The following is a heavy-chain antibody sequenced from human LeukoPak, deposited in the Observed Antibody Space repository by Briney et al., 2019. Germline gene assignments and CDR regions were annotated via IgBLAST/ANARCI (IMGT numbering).Heavy chain of an antibody. CDR2: INHSGST. J-gene: IGHJ5*02. CDR3: ARGRAAAGTGRMGNWFDP. V-gene: IGHV4-34*01. Sequence: PSETLSLTCAVSGGSFSGYYWSWIRQPPGKGLEWIGEINHSGSTNYNPSLKSRVTISVDTSKNQFSLKLSSVTAADTAVYYCARGRAAAGTGRMGNWFDPWGQGTLVTVSS. D-gene: IGHD6-13*01. CDR1: GGSFSGYY.